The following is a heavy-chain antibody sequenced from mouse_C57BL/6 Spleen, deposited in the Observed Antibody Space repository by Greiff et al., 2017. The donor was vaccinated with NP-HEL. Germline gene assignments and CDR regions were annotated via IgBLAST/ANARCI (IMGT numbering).Heavy chain of an antibody. V-gene: IGHV5-4*01. CDR1: GFTFSSYA. CDR3: AREASYDYGAY. J-gene: IGHJ3*01. D-gene: IGHD2-4*01. Sequence: EVQGVESGGGLVKPGGSLKLSCAASGFTFSSYAMSWVRQTPEKRLEWVATISDGGSYTYYPDNVKGRFTISRDNAKNNLYLQMSHLKSEDTAMYYCAREASYDYGAYWGQGTLVTVSA. CDR2: ISDGGSYT.